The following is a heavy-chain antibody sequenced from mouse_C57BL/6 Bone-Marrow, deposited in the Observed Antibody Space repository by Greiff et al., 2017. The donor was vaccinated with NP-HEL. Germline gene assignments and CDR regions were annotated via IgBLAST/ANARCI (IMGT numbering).Heavy chain of an antibody. CDR2: IYPGNGDT. V-gene: IGHV1-12*01. CDR1: GYTFTSYY. Sequence: QVQLQQSGAELVRPGASVKMSCKASGYTFTSYYMNWVKQTPRQGLEWIGDIYPGNGDTSYNQKFKGKATLTVDNSSSTAYMQLSSLTSEDSAVYFCARKEDYYGSTHFAYWGQGTLVTVSA. CDR3: ARKEDYYGSTHFAY. D-gene: IGHD1-1*01. J-gene: IGHJ3*01.